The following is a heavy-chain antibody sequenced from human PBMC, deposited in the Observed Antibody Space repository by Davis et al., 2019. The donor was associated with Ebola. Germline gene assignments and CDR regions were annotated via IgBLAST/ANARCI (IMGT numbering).Heavy chain of an antibody. CDR1: GFSLSSYI. V-gene: IGHV3-21*04. CDR2: ITSSSSSI. CDR3: ARGGEDIVVVVAATPFDY. J-gene: IGHJ4*02. D-gene: IGHD2-15*01. Sequence: GESLKISCAASGFSLSSYIMNWVRQAPGKGLEWISSITSSSSSIYYADSVQGRFTISRDNAKNSLYLQMNSLRAEDTAVYYCARGGEDIVVVVAATPFDYWGQGTLVTVSS.